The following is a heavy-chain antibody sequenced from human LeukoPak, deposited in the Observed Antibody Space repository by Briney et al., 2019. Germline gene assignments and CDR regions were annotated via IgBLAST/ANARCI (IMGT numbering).Heavy chain of an antibody. Sequence: GGSLRLSCAASGFTFSSYWMHWVRQAPGKGLVWVSRLNGYGSSANYADSGKGRFTISRDNTKNTLYLQMNSLRAEDTAVYYCARVLMAGDPAGISIFDHWGQGILVTVSS. CDR3: ARVLMAGDPAGISIFDH. V-gene: IGHV3-74*01. CDR2: LNGYGSSA. CDR1: GFTFSSYW. D-gene: IGHD3-10*01. J-gene: IGHJ4*02.